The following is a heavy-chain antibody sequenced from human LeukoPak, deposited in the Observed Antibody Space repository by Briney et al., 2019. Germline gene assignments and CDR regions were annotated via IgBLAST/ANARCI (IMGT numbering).Heavy chain of an antibody. D-gene: IGHD1-26*01. V-gene: IGHV1-2*02. Sequence: VASVKVSCKASGYTFTGYFMHWVRQAPGQGLEWMGWINPNSGDTNYAQKFQGRVTMTRDTSISTAYMELSRLRSDDTAVYYCARYRGGYSGDYWGQGTLVTVSS. CDR1: GYTFTGYF. J-gene: IGHJ4*02. CDR3: ARYRGGYSGDY. CDR2: INPNSGDT.